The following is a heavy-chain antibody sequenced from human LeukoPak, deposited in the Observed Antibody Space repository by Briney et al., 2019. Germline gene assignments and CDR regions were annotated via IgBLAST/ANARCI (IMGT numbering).Heavy chain of an antibody. CDR2: ISSSSSYI. CDR1: GFTFSSYS. D-gene: IGHD1-26*01. J-gene: IGHJ3*02. V-gene: IGHV3-21*01. CDR3: ARDVGAMLGAFYAFDI. Sequence: GGSLRLSCAASGFTFSSYSMNWVRQAPGKGLEWVSSISSSSSYIYYADSVKGRFTISRDNAKNSLYLQMNSLRAEDTAVYYCARDVGAMLGAFYAFDIWGQGTMVTVSS.